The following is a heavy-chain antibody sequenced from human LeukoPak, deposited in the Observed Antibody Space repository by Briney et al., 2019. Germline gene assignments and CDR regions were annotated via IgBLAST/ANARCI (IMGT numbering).Heavy chain of an antibody. V-gene: IGHV3-74*01. CDR1: GFNFSSYW. CDR2: IKTDGSST. J-gene: IGHJ3*02. CDR3: ARASPASYGDFDI. Sequence: PGGSLRLSCAASGFNFSSYWMHWVRQGPGKGLVWVSRIKTDGSSTNYADSVKGRFTISRYNAKDTLYLQMNSLRVEDTAVYYCARASPASYGDFDIWGQGTMVTVSS. D-gene: IGHD4-17*01.